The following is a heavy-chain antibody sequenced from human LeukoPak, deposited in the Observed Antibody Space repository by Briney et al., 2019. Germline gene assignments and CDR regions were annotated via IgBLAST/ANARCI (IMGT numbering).Heavy chain of an antibody. CDR3: TTDGVGVEGATYDN. V-gene: IGHV3-15*01. D-gene: IGHD1-26*01. CDR1: GFTFINAW. CDR2: IKAKARGGTI. J-gene: IGHJ4*02. Sequence: GGSLRLSCSASGFTFINAWMAWVRQAPGKGMEGVGHIKAKARGGTIEYAAPVKGRFTISRDDSKNTLYLQMTSLKTEDTAVYYCTTDGVGVEGATYDNWGQGNLVSVSS.